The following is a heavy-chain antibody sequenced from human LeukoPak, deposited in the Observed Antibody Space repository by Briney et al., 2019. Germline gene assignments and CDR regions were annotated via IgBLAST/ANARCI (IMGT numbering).Heavy chain of an antibody. J-gene: IGHJ6*02. V-gene: IGHV4-31*02. Sequence: WICQHPGEGLEWIGYIYSSGSIYCDPSLRGRVTMSVDTSKNQFSLNLRSVTAADTAVYCCESSDHYDRGCYAMGVWGLGTTVTVSS. CDR3: ESSDHYDRGCYAMGV. CDR2: IYSSGSI. D-gene: IGHD3-3*01.